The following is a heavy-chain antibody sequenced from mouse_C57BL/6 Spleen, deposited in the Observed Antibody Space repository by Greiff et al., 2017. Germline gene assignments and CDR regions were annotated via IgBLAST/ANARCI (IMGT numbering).Heavy chain of an antibody. Sequence: QVQLKESGAELVRPGASVTLSCKASGYTFTDYEMHWVKQTPVHGLEWIGAIDPETGGTAYNQKFKGKAILTADKSSSTAYMELRSLTSEDSAVYYCTRAWYDYDGFAYWGQGTLVTVSA. CDR2: IDPETGGT. CDR3: TRAWYDYDGFAY. D-gene: IGHD2-4*01. J-gene: IGHJ3*01. CDR1: GYTFTDYE. V-gene: IGHV1-15*01.